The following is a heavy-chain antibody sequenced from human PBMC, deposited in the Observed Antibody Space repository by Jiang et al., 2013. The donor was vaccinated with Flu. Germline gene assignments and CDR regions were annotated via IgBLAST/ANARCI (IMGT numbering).Heavy chain of an antibody. Sequence: GLVKPSEALSLTCTVSAGSISNSGYYWGWIRQPPGKGLEWIGSIYYSGTTYYNPSLKSRVTISVDTSRNQFSLKLSSVTAADTAVYYCARLAYYYYGSYHWWFDPWGQGTLVTVSS. D-gene: IGHD3-22*01. CDR1: AGSISNSGYY. CDR2: IYYSGTT. J-gene: IGHJ5*02. CDR3: ARLAYYYYGSYHWWFDP. V-gene: IGHV4-39*01.